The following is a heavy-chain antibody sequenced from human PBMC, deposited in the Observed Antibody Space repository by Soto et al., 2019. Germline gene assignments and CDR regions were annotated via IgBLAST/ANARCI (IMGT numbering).Heavy chain of an antibody. Sequence: PGGSLRLSCAASGFTFSSSGIHWVRQAPGKGLEWVAVIPYDGSNKFYIDSVKGRFTVSRDNSKNTLYLQMSSLRAEDTAVYYCAKDRQADFWRLPSPMDVWGQGTTVTVSS. D-gene: IGHD3-3*01. CDR2: IPYDGSNK. CDR1: GFTFSSSG. CDR3: AKDRQADFWRLPSPMDV. V-gene: IGHV3-30*18. J-gene: IGHJ6*02.